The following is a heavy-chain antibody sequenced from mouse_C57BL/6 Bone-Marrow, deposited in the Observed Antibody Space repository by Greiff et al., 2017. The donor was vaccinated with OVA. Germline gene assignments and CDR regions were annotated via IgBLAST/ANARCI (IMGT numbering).Heavy chain of an antibody. V-gene: IGHV2-6*03. CDR2: IWSDGST. D-gene: IGHD1-1*01. CDR3: ARPPPYYGSSRLYYFDY. CDR1: GFSLTSYG. Sequence: VKLQQSGPGLVAPSQSLSITCTVSGFSLTSYGVHWVRQPPGKGLEWLVVIWSDGSTTYNSALKSRLSISKDNSKSQVFLKMNSLQTDDTAMYYCARPPPYYGSSRLYYFDYWGQGTTLTVSS. J-gene: IGHJ2*01.